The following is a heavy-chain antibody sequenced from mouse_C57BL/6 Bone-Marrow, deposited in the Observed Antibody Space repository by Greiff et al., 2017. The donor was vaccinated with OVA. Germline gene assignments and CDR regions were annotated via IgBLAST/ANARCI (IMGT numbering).Heavy chain of an antibody. J-gene: IGHJ2*01. Sequence: VQLKESGAELVRPGASVKLSCTASGFNIKDDYMHWVKQRPEQGLEWIGWIDPENGDTEYASKFQGKATITADTSSNTAYLQLSSLTSEDTAVYYCTTEEVYYYGSRGWGQGTTLTVSS. D-gene: IGHD1-1*01. CDR3: TTEEVYYYGSRG. CDR1: GFNIKDDY. CDR2: IDPENGDT. V-gene: IGHV14-4*01.